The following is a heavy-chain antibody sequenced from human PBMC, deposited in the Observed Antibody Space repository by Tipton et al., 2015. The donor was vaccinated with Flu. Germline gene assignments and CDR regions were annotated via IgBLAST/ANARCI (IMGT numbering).Heavy chain of an antibody. CDR2: IYTSGST. Sequence: TLSLTCTVSGGSISSGSYYWSWIRQPAGKGLEWIGRIYTSGSTNYNPSLKSRVTISVDTSKNQFSLKLSSVTAADTAVYYGARAEDTAMAYFDYWGQGTLVTVSA. CDR1: GGSISSGSYY. V-gene: IGHV4-61*02. CDR3: ARAEDTAMAYFDY. J-gene: IGHJ4*02. D-gene: IGHD5-18*01.